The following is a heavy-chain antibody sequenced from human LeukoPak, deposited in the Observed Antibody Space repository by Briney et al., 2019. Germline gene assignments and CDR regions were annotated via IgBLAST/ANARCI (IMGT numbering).Heavy chain of an antibody. D-gene: IGHD2-2*01. CDR1: GGSISSYY. CDR2: IYYSGST. V-gene: IGHV4-59*01. J-gene: IGHJ4*02. CDR3: ARQYCSSTSCYYYFDY. Sequence: SETLSLTCTVSGGSISSYYWSWIRQPPGKGLEWIGYIYYSGSTNYNPSLKSRVTISVDTSKNQFSLKLSSVTAADTAVYYCARQYCSSTSCYYYFDYWGQGTLVTVSS.